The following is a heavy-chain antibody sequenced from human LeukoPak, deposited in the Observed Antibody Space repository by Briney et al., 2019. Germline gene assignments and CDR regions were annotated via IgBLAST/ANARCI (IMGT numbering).Heavy chain of an antibody. D-gene: IGHD6-19*01. J-gene: IGHJ5*02. CDR2: TYYRSKWYN. CDR1: GDSVSSNSAA. CDR3: AREDSSGWYAHRWFDP. Sequence: LSQTLSLTCAISGDSVSSNSAAWNWIRQSPSRGLEWLGRTYYRSKWYNDYAVSVKSRITINPDTSKNQFSLQLNSVTPEDTAVYYCAREDSSGWYAHRWFDPWGQGTLVTVSS. V-gene: IGHV6-1*01.